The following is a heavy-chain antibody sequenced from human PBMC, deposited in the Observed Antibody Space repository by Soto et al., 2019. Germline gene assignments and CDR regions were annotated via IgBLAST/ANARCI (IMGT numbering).Heavy chain of an antibody. D-gene: IGHD3-10*01. CDR3: ARDAGGGFGELTTGLRYFDL. CDR1: GGSISSYY. J-gene: IGHJ2*01. V-gene: IGHV4-59*01. Sequence: QVQLQESGPGLVKPSETLSLTCTVSGGSISSYYWSWIRQPPGKGLEWIGYIYYSGSTNYNPSLKSRVTISVDTSKNQFSLKLSSVTAADTAVYYCARDAGGGFGELTTGLRYFDLWGRGTLVTVSS. CDR2: IYYSGST.